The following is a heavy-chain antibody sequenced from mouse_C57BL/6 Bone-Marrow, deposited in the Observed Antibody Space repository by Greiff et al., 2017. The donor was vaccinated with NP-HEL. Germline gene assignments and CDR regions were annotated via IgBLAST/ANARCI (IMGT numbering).Heavy chain of an antibody. V-gene: IGHV5-4*01. CDR3: ARERRTYLFDY. CDR2: ISDGGSYT. J-gene: IGHJ2*01. Sequence: EVKLMESGGGLVKPGGSLKLSCAASGFTFSSYAMSWVRQTPEKRLEWVATISDGGSYTYYPDNVKGRFTISRDNAKNNLYLQMSHLKSEDTAMYYCARERRTYLFDYWGQGTTLTVSS. CDR1: GFTFSSYA.